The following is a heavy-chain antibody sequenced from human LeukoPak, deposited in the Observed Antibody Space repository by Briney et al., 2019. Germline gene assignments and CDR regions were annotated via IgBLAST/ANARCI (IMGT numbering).Heavy chain of an antibody. CDR1: GASINYYY. D-gene: IGHD3-3*01. CDR2: ISESGGT. J-gene: IGHJ4*02. CDR3: ARVGSAYDFWSGYYMARETYFDY. Sequence: SETLSLTCTVSGASINYYYWSWIRQPPGKELEWIGYISESGGTNYNPSLKSRVTISVDTSKNQFSLKLSSVTAADTAVYYCARVGSAYDFWSGYYMARETYFDYWGQGTLVTVSS. V-gene: IGHV4-59*01.